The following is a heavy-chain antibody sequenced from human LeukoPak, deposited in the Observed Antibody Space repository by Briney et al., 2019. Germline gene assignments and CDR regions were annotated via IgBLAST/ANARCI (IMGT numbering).Heavy chain of an antibody. CDR3: VKELDDYDAFDI. V-gene: IGHV3-9*03. D-gene: IGHD1-1*01. CDR1: GFTFDDYA. Sequence: TGGSLRLSCAASGFTFDDYAMHWVRHAPGKGLEWVSGISWNSGSIGYADSVKGRFTISRDNAKNSLYLQMNSLRAEDMALYYCVKELDDYDAFDIWGQGTMVTVSS. J-gene: IGHJ3*02. CDR2: ISWNSGSI.